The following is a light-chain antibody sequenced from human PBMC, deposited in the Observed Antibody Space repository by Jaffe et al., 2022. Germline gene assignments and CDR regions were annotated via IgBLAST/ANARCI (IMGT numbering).Light chain of an antibody. Sequence: QSALTQPRSVSASPGQSVTISCTGTSNDVGGSDSVSWYQQHPAKAPKLLIYDVSERPSGVPDRFSGSKSGNTASLTISGLQADDEADYYCCSYARSYIVIFGGGTKLTVL. CDR2: DVS. V-gene: IGLV2-11*01. CDR1: SNDVGGSDS. CDR3: CSYARSYIVI. J-gene: IGLJ2*01.